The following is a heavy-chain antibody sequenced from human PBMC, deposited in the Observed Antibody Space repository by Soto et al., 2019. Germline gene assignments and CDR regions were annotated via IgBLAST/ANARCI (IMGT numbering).Heavy chain of an antibody. CDR2: IIPLFRTP. Sequence: QVQLVQSGAEMKEPGSSVKVSCKTSGGTFSSSAISWLRQAPGQGLEWMGGIIPLFRTPDYEQKFQGRVTMPADESTRTAYMELSSLVSEDTAVYYCARDNDRLQLVGNYYYILDVWGQWTTITVSS. D-gene: IGHD4-4*01. CDR1: GGTFSSSA. V-gene: IGHV1-69*12. J-gene: IGHJ6*02. CDR3: ARDNDRLQLVGNYYYILDV.